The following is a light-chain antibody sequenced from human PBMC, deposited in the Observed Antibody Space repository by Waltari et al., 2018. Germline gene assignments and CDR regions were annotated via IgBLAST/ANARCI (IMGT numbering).Light chain of an antibody. V-gene: IGLV2-14*03. Sequence: QSALPRPASVSGPLGQSITISCSGVGGAVGVSDYVSWNQHPPGKAPQVIIYDVTNRPSGVSDRFSASKSANTASLTITRLQPEDEADYYCSSQTLNGLVLFGGGTRLTVL. J-gene: IGLJ2*01. CDR2: DVT. CDR3: SSQTLNGLVL. CDR1: GGAVGVSDY.